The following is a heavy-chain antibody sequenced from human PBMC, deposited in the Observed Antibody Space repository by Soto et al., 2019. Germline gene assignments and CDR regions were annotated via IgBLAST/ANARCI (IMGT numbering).Heavy chain of an antibody. CDR3: AALGDYDSSGYSSNAFDI. J-gene: IGHJ3*02. CDR2: IVVGSGNT. Sequence: SVKVSCKTSGFTFSSSAVQWVRQARGQRLEWIGWIVVGSGNTNYAQKFQERVTITRDMSTSTAYMELSSLRSEDTAVYYCAALGDYDSSGYSSNAFDIWGQGTMVTVSS. D-gene: IGHD3-22*01. V-gene: IGHV1-58*01. CDR1: GFTFSSSA.